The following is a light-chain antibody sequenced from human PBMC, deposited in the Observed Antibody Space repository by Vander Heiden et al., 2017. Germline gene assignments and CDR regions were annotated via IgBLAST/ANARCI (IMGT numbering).Light chain of an antibody. CDR1: GSDVGGYTY. CDR3: SSYTASLTYV. Sequence: QSALTQPASVSGSPGQSTTISCTGTGSDVGGYTYVSWYQQQPGKAPKLLMYEVDNRPSGVSSRVSGSKSGNKASLHTSGLQAEDEADYYCSSYTASLTYVFGTATKVTVL. CDR2: EVD. J-gene: IGLJ1*01. V-gene: IGLV2-14*01.